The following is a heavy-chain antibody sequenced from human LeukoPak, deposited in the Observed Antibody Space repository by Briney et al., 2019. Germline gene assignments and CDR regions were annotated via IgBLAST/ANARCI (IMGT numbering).Heavy chain of an antibody. Sequence: GGSLRLSCAASGFTFSSSAMSWVRQAPGKGLEWVSGISSSGGYTYYADSVKGRFTISRDNSKNTLYLQMNSLRTEDTAVYYCARSVSSRFTSPRRPYYFDSWGQGTLVTVSS. V-gene: IGHV3-23*01. CDR1: GFTFSSSA. CDR3: ARSVSSRFTSPRRPYYFDS. D-gene: IGHD2-2*01. J-gene: IGHJ4*02. CDR2: ISSSGGYT.